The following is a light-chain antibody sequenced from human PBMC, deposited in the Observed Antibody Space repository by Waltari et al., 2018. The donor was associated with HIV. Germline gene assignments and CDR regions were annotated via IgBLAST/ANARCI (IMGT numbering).Light chain of an antibody. J-gene: IGLJ1*01. CDR2: QHN. CDR1: KLADKY. V-gene: IGLV3-1*01. CDR3: QTWDTSTASYV. Sequence: SYEVSQPPSVSVSPGQTASIRCSGDKLADKYVSWYQQKPGQSPVLVIFQHNKRPSGIPERFSGSKSGNTATLTIRGTQTMDDADYFCQTWDTSTASYVFGTGTTVTVL.